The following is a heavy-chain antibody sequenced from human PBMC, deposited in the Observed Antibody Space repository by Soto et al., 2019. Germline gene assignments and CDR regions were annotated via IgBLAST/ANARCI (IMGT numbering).Heavy chain of an antibody. CDR2: IDPSDSYT. CDR1: GYSFTSYW. D-gene: IGHD6-19*01. J-gene: IGHJ3*02. CDR3: ARHQAVAGLGPI. Sequence: ESLTISFTGSGYSFTSYWISLVRQMPGKGLEWMGSIDPSDSYTNHSPSFQGHVTISADKSISNAYLQWSSLKASDTAMSYCARHQAVAGLGPIWGQGTMVTV. V-gene: IGHV5-10-1*01.